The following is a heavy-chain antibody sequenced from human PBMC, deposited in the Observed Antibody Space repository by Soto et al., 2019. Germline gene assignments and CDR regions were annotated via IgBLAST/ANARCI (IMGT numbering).Heavy chain of an antibody. CDR2: ITRDGYNK. J-gene: IGHJ4*02. D-gene: IGHD6-6*01. CDR1: GFIFKNYA. V-gene: IGHV3-30*04. Sequence: GGSLRLSCAGSGFIFKNYALTWVRQAPGKGLEWVASITRDGYNKYYADSVKGRFTISRDNSRDTLSLQMTALRTEDSSIYYCTKSSGGSSSVGMDYWGQGT. CDR3: TKSSGGSSSVGMDY.